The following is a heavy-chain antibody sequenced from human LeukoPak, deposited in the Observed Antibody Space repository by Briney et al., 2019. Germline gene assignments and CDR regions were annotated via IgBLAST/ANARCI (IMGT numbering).Heavy chain of an antibody. V-gene: IGHV3-23*01. CDR3: ARSYMIPDAFDI. CDR2: ISGGDIST. CDR1: GFTFSSYA. D-gene: IGHD3-22*01. Sequence: PGGSLRLSCAASGFTFSSYAMHWVRQAPGKGLEWVSNISGGDISTYYADSVKGRFTISRDNSKNNLYLQMNSLRAEDTAVYYCARSYMIPDAFDIWGQGTMVTVSS. J-gene: IGHJ3*02.